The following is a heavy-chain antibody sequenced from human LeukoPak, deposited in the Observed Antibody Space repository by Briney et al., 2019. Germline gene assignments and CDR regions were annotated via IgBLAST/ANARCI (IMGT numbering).Heavy chain of an antibody. J-gene: IGHJ3*02. CDR2: IIPILGIA. D-gene: IGHD4-17*01. CDR3: ARGRDDYGDYSDAFDI. V-gene: IGHV1-69*04. Sequence: GASVKVSCKASGGTFSSYAISWVRQAPGQGLEWMGRIIPILGIANYAQKFQGRVTITADKSTSTAYMELSSLRSEDTAVYYCARGRDDYGDYSDAFDIWGQGTMVTVSS. CDR1: GGTFSSYA.